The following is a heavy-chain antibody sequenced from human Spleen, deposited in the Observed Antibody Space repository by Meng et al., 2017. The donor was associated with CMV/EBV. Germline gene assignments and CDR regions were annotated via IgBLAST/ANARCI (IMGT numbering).Heavy chain of an antibody. Sequence: VSGGSISSGGYYWSWIRQHPGKGLEWIGYIYYSGSTYYNPSLKSRVTISVDTSKNQFSLKLSSVTAADTAVYYCARGQVIAVNHIDYWGQGTLVTVSS. CDR3: ARGQVIAVNHIDY. CDR2: IYYSGST. CDR1: GGSISSGGYY. V-gene: IGHV4-31*02. J-gene: IGHJ4*02. D-gene: IGHD6-19*01.